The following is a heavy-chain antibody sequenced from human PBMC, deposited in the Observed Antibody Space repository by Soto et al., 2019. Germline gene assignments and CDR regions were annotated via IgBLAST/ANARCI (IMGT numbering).Heavy chain of an antibody. CDR2: IDNNEINQ. D-gene: IGHD2-2*01. CDR3: ARDFCPVTTCYDL. Sequence: PGVSLGLSCVASGFTFSNYCMHWVRQAPGKGLEWVACIDNNEINQYYIDPVKGRFTISRDQSKNTLYLQMNSLRAEDTAVYYCARDFCPVTTCYDLWGQGVLVTVSS. CDR1: GFTFSNYC. V-gene: IGHV3-30*02. J-gene: IGHJ4*02.